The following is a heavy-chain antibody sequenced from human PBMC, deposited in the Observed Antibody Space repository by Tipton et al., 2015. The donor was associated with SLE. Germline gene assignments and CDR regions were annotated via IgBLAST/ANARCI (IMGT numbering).Heavy chain of an antibody. V-gene: IGHV4-34*09. CDR2: INHSGST. J-gene: IGHJ3*02. CDR3: ARDPLGDIVPTGAFDI. CDR1: GGSFSGYY. Sequence: TLSLTCAVYGGSFSGYYWSWIRQPPGKGLEWIGEINHSGSTNYNPSLKSRVTISVDTSKNQFSLRLSSVTAADTAVYYCARDPLGDIVPTGAFDIWGQGTMVTVSS. D-gene: IGHD5-12*01.